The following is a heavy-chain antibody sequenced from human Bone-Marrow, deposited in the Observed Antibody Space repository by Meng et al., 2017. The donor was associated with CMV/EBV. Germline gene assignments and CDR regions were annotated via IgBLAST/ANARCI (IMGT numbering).Heavy chain of an antibody. J-gene: IGHJ5*02. CDR1: GSFSGYY. D-gene: IGHD6-13*01. Sequence: GSFSGYYWSWIRQPPGKGLEWIGEINHSGSTNYNPPLKSRVTISVDTSKNQFSLKLSSVTAADTAVYYCARRRIAAAGQRMRRWFDPWGQGTLVTVSS. CDR3: ARRRIAAAGQRMRRWFDP. V-gene: IGHV4-34*01. CDR2: INHSGST.